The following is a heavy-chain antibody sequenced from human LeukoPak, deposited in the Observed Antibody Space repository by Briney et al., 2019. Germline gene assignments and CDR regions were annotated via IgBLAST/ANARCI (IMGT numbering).Heavy chain of an antibody. CDR3: AREGIVESFDI. Sequence: SETLSLTCTVSGGSTSSYYWSWIRQPPGKGLEWIGYIYYSGSTNYNPSLKSRVTISVDTSKNQFSLKLSSVTAADTAVYYCAREGIVESFDIWGQGTMVTVSS. J-gene: IGHJ3*02. CDR2: IYYSGST. CDR1: GGSTSSYY. D-gene: IGHD2-15*01. V-gene: IGHV4-59*01.